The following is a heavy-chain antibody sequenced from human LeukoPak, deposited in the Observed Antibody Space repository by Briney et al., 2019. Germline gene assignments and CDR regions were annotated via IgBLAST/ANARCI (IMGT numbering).Heavy chain of an antibody. CDR2: IYYSGST. CDR3: ARGGGGDILSPPLLGY. J-gene: IGHJ4*02. CDR1: GGSVSSGSYY. Sequence: NPSETLSLTCTVSGGSVSSGSYYRSWIRQPPGKGLEWIGYIYYSGSTNYNPSLKSRVTISVDTSKNQFSLKLSSVTAADTAVYYCARGGGGDILSPPLLGYWGQGTLVTVSS. V-gene: IGHV4-61*01. D-gene: IGHD3-9*01.